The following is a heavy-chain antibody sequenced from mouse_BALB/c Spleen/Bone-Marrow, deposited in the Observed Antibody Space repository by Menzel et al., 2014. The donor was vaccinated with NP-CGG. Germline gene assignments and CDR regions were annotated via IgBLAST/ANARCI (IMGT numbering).Heavy chain of an antibody. J-gene: IGHJ4*01. CDR2: ISNLAYSI. Sequence: DVKLVESGGGLVQPGGSRKLSCAASGFTFSDYGMAWVRQAPGKGPEWVAFISNLAYSIYYADTVTGRFTISRENAKSTLYLEMSSLRSEDTAIYYCTRNYGNQGAMDYWGQGTSVTVPS. CDR3: TRNYGNQGAMDY. CDR1: GFTFSDYG. V-gene: IGHV5-15*02. D-gene: IGHD2-1*01.